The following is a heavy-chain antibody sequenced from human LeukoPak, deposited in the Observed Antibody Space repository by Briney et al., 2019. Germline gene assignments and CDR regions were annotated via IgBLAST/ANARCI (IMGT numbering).Heavy chain of an antibody. CDR3: ARMVTATRDAFDI. Sequence: PGGSLRLSCAASGFTFSSYGMHWVRQAPGKGLEWVAFIRYDGSNKYYADSVKGRFTISRDNSKNTLNLQMNSLRAEDTAVYYCARMVTATRDAFDIWGQGTMVTVSS. CDR1: GFTFSSYG. V-gene: IGHV3-30*02. CDR2: IRYDGSNK. J-gene: IGHJ3*02. D-gene: IGHD2-21*02.